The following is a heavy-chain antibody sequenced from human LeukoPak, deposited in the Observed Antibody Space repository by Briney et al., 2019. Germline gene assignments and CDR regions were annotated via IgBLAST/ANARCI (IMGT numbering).Heavy chain of an antibody. Sequence: ASVKVSCKASGYIFTGYYMHWVRQAPGHGLEWMGWINPNSGGTNYAQKFQGRVTMTRDTSISTAYIDVSRLRSDDTAVYYCASPVATSGFDYWGQGTLVTVSS. J-gene: IGHJ4*02. CDR3: ASPVATSGFDY. CDR2: INPNSGGT. CDR1: GYIFTGYY. V-gene: IGHV1-2*02. D-gene: IGHD5-12*01.